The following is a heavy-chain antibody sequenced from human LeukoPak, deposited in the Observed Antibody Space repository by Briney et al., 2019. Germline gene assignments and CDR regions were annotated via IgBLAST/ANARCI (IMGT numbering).Heavy chain of an antibody. CDR1: GFTFSNYW. J-gene: IGHJ3*02. CDR3: TTHSGSYYDDAFDI. CDR2: IKQDGSEK. D-gene: IGHD1-26*01. Sequence: GGSLRLSCAASGFTFSNYWMNWVRQAPGKGLEWVANIKQDGSEKYYVDSVKGRFTISRDNAKNSLYLQMNSLRAEDTAVYYCTTHSGSYYDDAFDIWGQGTMVTVSS. V-gene: IGHV3-7*01.